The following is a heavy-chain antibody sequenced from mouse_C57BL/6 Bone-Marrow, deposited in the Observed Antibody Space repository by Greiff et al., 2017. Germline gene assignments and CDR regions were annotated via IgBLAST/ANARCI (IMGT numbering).Heavy chain of an antibody. CDR1: GYAFSSYW. D-gene: IGHD1-1*01. J-gene: IGHJ4*01. CDR3: ARRGTKRYYAMDY. Sequence: VKVVESGAELVKPGASVKISCKASGYAFSSYWMNWVKQRPGKGLEWIGQIYPGDGDTNYNGKFKGKATLTADKSSSTAYMQLSSLTSEDSAVYFCARRGTKRYYAMDYWGQGTSVTVSS. CDR2: IYPGDGDT. V-gene: IGHV1-80*01.